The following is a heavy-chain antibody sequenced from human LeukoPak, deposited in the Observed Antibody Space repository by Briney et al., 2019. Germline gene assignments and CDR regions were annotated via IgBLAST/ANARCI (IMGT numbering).Heavy chain of an antibody. CDR2: IYYSGST. D-gene: IGHD2-2*01. V-gene: IGHV4-39*01. CDR3: ARQTMLVGYANGLGFNY. CDR1: GGSISSSSYY. Sequence: SETLSLTCTVSGGSISSSSYYWGWIRQPPGKGLEWIGSIYYSGSTYYNPSLKSRVTISVDTSKNQFSLNLKFVTAADTAVYYCARQTMLVGYANGLGFNYWGEGTLVTVSS. J-gene: IGHJ4*02.